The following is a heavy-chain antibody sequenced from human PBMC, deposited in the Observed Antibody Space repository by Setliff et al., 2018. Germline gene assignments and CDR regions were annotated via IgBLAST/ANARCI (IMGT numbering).Heavy chain of an antibody. CDR2: IGTDGSGT. J-gene: IGHJ4*02. CDR3: AKFSSVPGSRFFDY. V-gene: IGHV3-74*03. Sequence: GGSLRLSCAASGFTFSTYWMHWVRQVPGKGLVWVSRIGTDGSGTEYADSVKGRFTMSRDNAKNSVFLQMNSLRAEDTAVYYCAKFSSVPGSRFFDYWGQGALVTVSS. D-gene: IGHD2-2*01. CDR1: GFTFSTYW.